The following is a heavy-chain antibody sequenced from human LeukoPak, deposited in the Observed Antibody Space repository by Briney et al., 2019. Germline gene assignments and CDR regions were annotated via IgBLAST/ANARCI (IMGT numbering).Heavy chain of an antibody. CDR3: ARLHSRGSSSILRY. CDR1: GNTFTSYD. CDR2: MNPNSGNT. V-gene: IGHV1-8*01. Sequence: ASVKVSCKASGNTFTSYDIKWVRQATGQGLEWMGWMNPNSGNTGYAQKFQGRVTMTRNTSISTAYMELSSLRSEDTAVYYCARLHSRGSSSILRYWGQGTLVTVSS. D-gene: IGHD6-6*01. J-gene: IGHJ4*02.